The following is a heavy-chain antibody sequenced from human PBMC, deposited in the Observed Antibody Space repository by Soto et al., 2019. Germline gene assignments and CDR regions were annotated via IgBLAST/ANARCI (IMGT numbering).Heavy chain of an antibody. CDR1: GFSFDNFA. V-gene: IGHV3-9*01. J-gene: IGHJ3*02. Sequence: EVQLVESGGGIVEPGRSLRLSCAASGFSFDNFAIHWVRQAPGKGLVWVSSISSNSGNIGYADSVKGRFTISRDNAKNSLYLDMNSLRFEDTALEYCAKGGSSSWLRDGLHIWGQGTMVTASS. D-gene: IGHD6-19*01. CDR3: AKGGSSSWLRDGLHI. CDR2: ISSNSGNI.